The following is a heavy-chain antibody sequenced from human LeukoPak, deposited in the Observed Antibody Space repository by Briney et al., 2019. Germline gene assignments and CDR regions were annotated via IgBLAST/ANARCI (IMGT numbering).Heavy chain of an antibody. CDR3: ARVDTAMDPFDY. CDR1: GFTFSSYW. V-gene: IGHV3-74*01. CDR2: INSDGGST. Sequence: PVGSLRLSCAASGFTFSSYWMHWVRQAPVKGLEWVSRINSDGGSTTYADSVKGRFTISRDNAKNTLYLQMNSLRAEDTAVYYCARVDTAMDPFDYWGQGTQVTVSS. D-gene: IGHD5-18*01. J-gene: IGHJ4*02.